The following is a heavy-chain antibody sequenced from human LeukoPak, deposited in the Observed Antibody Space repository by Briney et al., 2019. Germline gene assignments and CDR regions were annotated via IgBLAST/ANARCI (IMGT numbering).Heavy chain of an antibody. D-gene: IGHD4-17*01. CDR3: TTAGYGDYAPAY. J-gene: IGHJ4*02. CDR1: GFTFSSYW. CDR2: IKSKTDGGTT. V-gene: IGHV3-15*01. Sequence: GSLRLSCAASGFTFSSYWMSWVRQAPGKGLEWVVRIKSKTDGGTTDYAAPVKGRFTISRDDSKNTLYLQMNSLKTEDTAVYYCTTAGYGDYAPAYWGQGTLVTVSS.